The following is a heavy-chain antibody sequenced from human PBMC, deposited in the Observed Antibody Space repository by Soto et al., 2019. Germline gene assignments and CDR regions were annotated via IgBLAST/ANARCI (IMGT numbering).Heavy chain of an antibody. V-gene: IGHV5-51*01. CDR2: IYPGDSDT. D-gene: IGHD3-16*02. Sequence: GESLKISCKASGYSFSHFWIAWVRQVPGKGLEWMGIIYPGDSDTRYSPSFQGHVTISADESISTAYLQWSSLSASDTAIYYCARPIVNYYYGMDVWGQGTTVTVSS. CDR1: GYSFSHFW. J-gene: IGHJ6*02. CDR3: ARPIVNYYYGMDV.